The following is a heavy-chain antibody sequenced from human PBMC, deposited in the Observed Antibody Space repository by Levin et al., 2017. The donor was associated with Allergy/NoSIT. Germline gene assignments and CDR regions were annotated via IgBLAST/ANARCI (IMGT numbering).Heavy chain of an antibody. CDR1: GVSVSNYY. CDR3: ARHAVGGYSTSWVEYFDY. V-gene: IGHV4-59*08. CDR2: IHYSGST. Sequence: KASETLSLTCTVSGVSVSNYYWSWIRQPPGKGLEWIGYIHYSGSTNHNPSLRSRVTISVDTSKNQFSLKLNSVTAADTAVYYCARHAVGGYSTSWVEYFDYWGQGALVTVSS. D-gene: IGHD6-13*01. J-gene: IGHJ4*02.